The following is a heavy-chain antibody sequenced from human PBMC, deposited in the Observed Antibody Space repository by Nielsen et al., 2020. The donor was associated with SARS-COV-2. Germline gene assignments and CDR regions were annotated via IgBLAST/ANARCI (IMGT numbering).Heavy chain of an antibody. CDR2: ISDDGSSD. Sequence: GGSLRLSCAASGFTFSHFPMHWVRQAPGKGLEWMAIISDDGSSDHYADSVKGRFTVSRDDSKATVYLQMSSLQLEDTGVYYCARETLDQTSSFVDHWGQGTLVSVSS. CDR3: ARETLDQTSSFVDH. V-gene: IGHV3-30-3*01. CDR1: GFTFSHFP. J-gene: IGHJ5*02. D-gene: IGHD1-7*01.